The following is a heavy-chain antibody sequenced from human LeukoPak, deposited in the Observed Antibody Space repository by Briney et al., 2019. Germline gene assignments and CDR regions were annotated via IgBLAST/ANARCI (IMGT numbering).Heavy chain of an antibody. CDR3: ARQLYSGGYYYVDY. J-gene: IGHJ4*02. CDR1: GYTFTGYY. D-gene: IGHD3-22*01. V-gene: IGHV1-2*02. Sequence: ASVTVSCKASGYTFTGYYMHWVRQAPGQGLEWMGWINPNSGGTNYAQKFQARVTMTRDTSISTAYMELSRLRSDDTAVYYCARQLYSGGYYYVDYWGQGTLVTVSS. CDR2: INPNSGGT.